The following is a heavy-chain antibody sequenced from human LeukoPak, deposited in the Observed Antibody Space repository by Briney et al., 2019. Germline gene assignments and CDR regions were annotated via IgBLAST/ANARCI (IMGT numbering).Heavy chain of an antibody. J-gene: IGHJ4*02. D-gene: IGHD2-2*01. V-gene: IGHV3-74*01. CDR2: INNDGSST. Sequence: HPGGSLRLSCAASGFIFSDHWMHWVRQAPGKGLVWLSRINNDGSSTIYADSVKGRFTFSRDNAKNTVYLQMNNLRAEDTAVYYCVSFYETYWGRGTLVTVSS. CDR3: VSFYETY. CDR1: GFIFSDHW.